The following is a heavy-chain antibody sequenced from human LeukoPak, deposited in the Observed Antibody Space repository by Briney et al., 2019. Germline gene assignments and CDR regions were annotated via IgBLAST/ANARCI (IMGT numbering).Heavy chain of an antibody. Sequence: GRSLRLSCAASGFTFSYYVMHWVRQAPGKGLEWVAVISYDGSNKYYADSVKGRFTISRDNSKNTVSLQMNSLRAEDTAVYYCAKAPHSELLLIDFWGQGTLVTVSS. J-gene: IGHJ4*02. CDR2: ISYDGSNK. CDR1: GFTFSYYV. D-gene: IGHD1-7*01. CDR3: AKAPHSELLLIDF. V-gene: IGHV3-30*18.